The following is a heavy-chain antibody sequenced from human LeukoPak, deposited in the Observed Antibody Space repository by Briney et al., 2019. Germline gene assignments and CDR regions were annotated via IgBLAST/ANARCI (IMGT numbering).Heavy chain of an antibody. CDR3: ARGGTDIVVVPAAQPWFDP. Sequence: PSETLSLTCAVYGGSFSGYYWSWIRQPPGKGLEWIGEINHSGSTNYNPSLKSRVTISVDTSKNQFSLKLSSVTTADTAVYYCARGGTDIVVVPAAQPWFDPWGQGTLVTVSS. CDR2: INHSGST. J-gene: IGHJ5*02. CDR1: GGSFSGYY. V-gene: IGHV4-34*01. D-gene: IGHD2-2*01.